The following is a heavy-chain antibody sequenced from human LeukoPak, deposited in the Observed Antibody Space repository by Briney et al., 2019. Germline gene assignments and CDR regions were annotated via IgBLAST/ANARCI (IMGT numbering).Heavy chain of an antibody. V-gene: IGHV3-23*01. J-gene: IGHJ4*02. CDR3: AKGYDFSTGYYDS. CDR1: GFTFSNYD. CDR2: ISRSATDT. Sequence: GGTLRLSCAASGFTFSNYDMSWVRQAPGKGLEWVSAISRSATDTYYADSVKGRFTISRDNSRNTLYLQMNTLRAEDTAVYYCAKGYDFSTGYYDSWGQGTLVTVSS. D-gene: IGHD3-3*01.